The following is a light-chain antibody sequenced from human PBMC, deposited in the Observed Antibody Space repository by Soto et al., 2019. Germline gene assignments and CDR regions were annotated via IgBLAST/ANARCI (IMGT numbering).Light chain of an antibody. CDR1: RSVLYSRNSKNY. CDR2: WAS. V-gene: IGKV4-1*01. Sequence: DIVVTQSPDSLTVSLGERATINCKSSRSVLYSRNSKNYLAWYQLKPVQPPRLLLYWASTRESGVPDRLSGSGSGTDFALTIDSLQAEDLAIYYCQQYYNTPWAFGEGTKVEIK. CDR3: QQYYNTPWA. J-gene: IGKJ4*02.